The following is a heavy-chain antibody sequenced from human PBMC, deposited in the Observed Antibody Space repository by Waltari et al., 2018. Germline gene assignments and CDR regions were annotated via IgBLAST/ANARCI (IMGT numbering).Heavy chain of an antibody. D-gene: IGHD3-16*02. CDR1: GGSFSGYY. CDR3: AREYDYIWGSYRPRVD. J-gene: IGHJ4*02. CDR2: IYHSGST. Sequence: QVQLQQWGAGLLKPSETLSLTCAVYGGSFSGYYWSWVRQPPGKGLEWIGEIYHSGSTNYNPSLKSRVTISVDKSKNQFSLKLSSVTAADTAVYYCAREYDYIWGSYRPRVDWGQGTLVTVSS. V-gene: IGHV4-34*01.